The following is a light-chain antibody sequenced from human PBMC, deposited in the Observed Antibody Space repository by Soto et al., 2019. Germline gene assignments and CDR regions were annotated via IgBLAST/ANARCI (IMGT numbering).Light chain of an antibody. CDR1: SSNIGSNS. Sequence: QSVLTQPPSASVTPGQRVTISCSGSSSNIGSNSVYWYQQLPGTAPKLLICRNNQRPSGVHDRFSGSKSGTSASLAISGLRSEDEDDYYCAAWDDSLSGRVVFGGGTKVTVL. CDR3: AAWDDSLSGRVV. V-gene: IGLV1-47*01. J-gene: IGLJ2*01. CDR2: RNN.